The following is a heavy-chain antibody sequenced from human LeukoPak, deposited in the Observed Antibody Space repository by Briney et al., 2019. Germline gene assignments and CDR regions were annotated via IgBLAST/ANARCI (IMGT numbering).Heavy chain of an antibody. Sequence: GGSLRLSCAASRFTVSSNYMSWVRQAPGKGLEWVSVLYSGGSTYYADSVTGRFTIPRHNSKNTLYLQMNSLNAEDRALYYCAGDRVVYGMGRDVWGKGTAVTISS. CDR2: LYSGGST. J-gene: IGHJ6*04. D-gene: IGHD1-1*01. V-gene: IGHV3-53*01. CDR1: RFTVSSNY. CDR3: AGDRVVYGMGRDV.